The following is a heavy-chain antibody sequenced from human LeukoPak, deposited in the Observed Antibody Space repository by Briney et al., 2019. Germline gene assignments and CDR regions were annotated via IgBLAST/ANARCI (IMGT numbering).Heavy chain of an antibody. D-gene: IGHD2-2*01. CDR2: VNHSGST. V-gene: IGHV4-34*01. CDR1: GGSFSGYY. J-gene: IGHJ5*02. CDR3: ARVLSIVVVPGATFWFDP. Sequence: SETLSLTCAVYGGSFSGYYWSCIRQPPGKGLECIVDVNHSGSTNYNPSVKSRVTISFEPSTNQSSLRLRSVPAADTAVYHCARVLSIVVVPGATFWFDPWGQGTLVTVSS.